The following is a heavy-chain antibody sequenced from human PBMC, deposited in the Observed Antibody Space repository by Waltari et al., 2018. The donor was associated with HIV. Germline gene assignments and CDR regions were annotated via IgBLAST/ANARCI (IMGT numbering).Heavy chain of an antibody. CDR2: ISGSGGST. Sequence: EVQVLESGGALVQPGGSLRLSCAAPGFTFSHSGMSWVRQAPGKGLEWVSTISGSGGSTYYADSVKGRFTVSRDNSKNTLYLQMNSLRAEDTAVYFCVKEYQYSHSWYSYYGMDVWGQGTTVTVSS. CDR1: GFTFSHSG. J-gene: IGHJ6*02. D-gene: IGHD6-13*01. V-gene: IGHV3-23*01. CDR3: VKEYQYSHSWYSYYGMDV.